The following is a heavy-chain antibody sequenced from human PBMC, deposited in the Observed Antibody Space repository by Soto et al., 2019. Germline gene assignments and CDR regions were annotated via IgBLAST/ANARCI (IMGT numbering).Heavy chain of an antibody. CDR2: IYYSGST. J-gene: IGHJ3*02. V-gene: IGHV4-31*03. CDR1: GGSISSGGYY. D-gene: IGHD3-10*01. CDR3: ARVEDYHGSGSYYKWAFDI. Sequence: SETLSLTCTVSGGSISSGGYYWSWIRQHPGKGLEWIGYIYYSGSTYYNPSLKSRVTISVDTSKNQFSLKLSSVTAADTAVYYCARVEDYHGSGSYYKWAFDIWGQGTMVS.